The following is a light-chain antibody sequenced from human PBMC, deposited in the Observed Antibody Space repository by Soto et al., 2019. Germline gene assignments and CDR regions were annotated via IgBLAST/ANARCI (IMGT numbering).Light chain of an antibody. CDR3: QQASNFPLT. Sequence: DIQMTQSPSSVSASVGDRVTITCRASQDISSWLAWFQQRPGRAPNLLIYAASTLQSGVPSRFSGSGSGTVFTLTISSLQPEDFGTYYCQQASNFPLTVGGGNKVDIK. CDR1: QDISSW. CDR2: AAS. V-gene: IGKV1-12*01. J-gene: IGKJ4*01.